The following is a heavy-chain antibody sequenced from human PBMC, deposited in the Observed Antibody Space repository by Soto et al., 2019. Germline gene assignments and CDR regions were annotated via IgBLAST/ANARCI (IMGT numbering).Heavy chain of an antibody. J-gene: IGHJ4*02. CDR3: ARRFCSTGNCRGIGFDY. D-gene: IGHD2-15*01. V-gene: IGHV3-13*01. CDR2: IGADGGT. CDR1: GFPFSSHD. Sequence: LRLSCAASGFPFSSHDMHWVRQVTGKGLEWVSAIGADGGTYYLGSVKGRFTISRENAENSVYLQMNSLRVGDTAVYYCARRFCSTGNCRGIGFDYWGQGALVTVSS.